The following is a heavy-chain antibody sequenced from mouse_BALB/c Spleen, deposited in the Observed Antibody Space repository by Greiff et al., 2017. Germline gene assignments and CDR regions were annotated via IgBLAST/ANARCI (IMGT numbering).Heavy chain of an antibody. CDR3: AILYYDYDGGAMDY. D-gene: IGHD2-4*01. CDR1: GYSITSGYY. Sequence: DVKLQESGPGLVKPSQSLSLTCSVTGYSITSGYYWNWIRQFPGNKLEWKGYISYDGSNNYNPSLKNRISITRDTSKNQFFLKLNSVTTEDTATYYCAILYYDYDGGAMDYWGQGTSVTVSS. CDR2: ISYDGSN. V-gene: IGHV3-6*02. J-gene: IGHJ4*01.